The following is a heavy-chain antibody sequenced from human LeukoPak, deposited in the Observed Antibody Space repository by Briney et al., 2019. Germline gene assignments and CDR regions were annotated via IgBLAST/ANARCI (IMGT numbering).Heavy chain of an antibody. J-gene: IGHJ4*02. CDR2: IYSDGSNT. CDR3: ARDVDIAVPGLLY. D-gene: IGHD6-19*01. CDR1: GFTFSSYW. Sequence: GGSLRLSCAASGFTFSSYWMHWVRQAPGKGLVWVSRIYSDGSNTGYADSVKGRFTISRDNAKNTLYLQTNSLRAEDTAVYYCARDVDIAVPGLLYWGQGTLVTVSS. V-gene: IGHV3-74*01.